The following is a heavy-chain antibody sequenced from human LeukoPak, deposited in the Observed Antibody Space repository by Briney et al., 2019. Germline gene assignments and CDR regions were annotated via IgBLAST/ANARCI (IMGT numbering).Heavy chain of an antibody. Sequence: SETLSLTCTVSGGSISSGSYYWSWIRQPAGKGLEWIGRIYTSGSTNYNPSLKSRVTISVDTSKNQFSLKLSSVTAADTAVYXXAXXXXXXXXXSXPWYXYYYMDVWGKGTTVTVSS. CDR2: IYTSGST. V-gene: IGHV4-61*02. CDR1: GGSISSGSYY. J-gene: IGHJ6*03. CDR3: AXXXXXXXXXSXPWYXYYYMDV.